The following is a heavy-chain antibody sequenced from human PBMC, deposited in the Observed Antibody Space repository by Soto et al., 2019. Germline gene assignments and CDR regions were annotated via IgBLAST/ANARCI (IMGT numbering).Heavy chain of an antibody. CDR3: AKGGRGGYDYIDY. CDR1: GFTFSSSG. J-gene: IGHJ4*02. Sequence: QVQLVESGGGVVQPGRSLRLSCAASGFTFSSSGLHWVRQAPGKGLEWVAVISYDGTNKYYADSGKGRFTISRDNSKNTLYLQMNSLRAEDTAVYYCAKGGRGGYDYIDYWGQGTLVTFSS. CDR2: ISYDGTNK. D-gene: IGHD5-12*01. V-gene: IGHV3-30*18.